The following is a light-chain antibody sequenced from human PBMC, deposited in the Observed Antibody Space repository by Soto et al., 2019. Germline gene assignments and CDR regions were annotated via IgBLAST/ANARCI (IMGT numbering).Light chain of an antibody. CDR3: QQANSFPPT. CDR1: QGISSY. V-gene: IGKV1-9*01. CDR2: AAS. J-gene: IGKJ5*01. Sequence: DIQLTQSPSFLSASVGDRVTITCRASQGISSYLAWYQQKPGKAPKLLIYAASTLQSGVPLRFSGSGSGTNFTLTISSLQPEDFATYSCQQANSFPPTFGHGTRLEIK.